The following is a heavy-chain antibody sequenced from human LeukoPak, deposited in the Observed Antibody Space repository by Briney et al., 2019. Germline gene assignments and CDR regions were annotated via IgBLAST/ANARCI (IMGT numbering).Heavy chain of an antibody. V-gene: IGHV3-48*01. Sequence: GGSLRLSCAASGFTFSSYSMNWVRQAPGKGLEWVSYISSSSSTIYYADPVKGRFTISRDNAKNSLYLQMNSLRAEDTAVYYCARDQVTMIVPQVAFDIWGQGTMVTVSS. CDR1: GFTFSSYS. J-gene: IGHJ3*02. CDR2: ISSSSSTI. CDR3: ARDQVTMIVPQVAFDI. D-gene: IGHD3-22*01.